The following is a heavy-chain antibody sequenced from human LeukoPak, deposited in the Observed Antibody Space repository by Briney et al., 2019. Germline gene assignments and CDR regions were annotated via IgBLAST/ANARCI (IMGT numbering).Heavy chain of an antibody. Sequence: SQTLSLTCTVSGGSISSGSYYWSWIRQPAEKGLEWIGGIYTSGSTNYNPSLKSRVTISVDTSKNQFSLELSSVTAADTAVYYCARESDNWNSGDYWGQGTLVTVSS. J-gene: IGHJ4*02. V-gene: IGHV4-61*02. D-gene: IGHD1-7*01. CDR3: ARESDNWNSGDY. CDR2: IYTSGST. CDR1: GGSISSGSYY.